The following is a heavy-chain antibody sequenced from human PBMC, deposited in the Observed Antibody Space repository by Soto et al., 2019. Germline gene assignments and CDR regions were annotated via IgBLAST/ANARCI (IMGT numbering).Heavy chain of an antibody. Sequence: GGSLRLSCAASGFTFSTYAMSWVRQAPGKGLEWVSAISGSGGSTYYADSVKGRFTISRDNSKNTLYLQMNSLRAEDTAVYYCAKKLQLWTRNWFDPWGQGTLVTVSS. J-gene: IGHJ5*02. D-gene: IGHD5-18*01. V-gene: IGHV3-23*01. CDR2: ISGSGGST. CDR1: GFTFSTYA. CDR3: AKKLQLWTRNWFDP.